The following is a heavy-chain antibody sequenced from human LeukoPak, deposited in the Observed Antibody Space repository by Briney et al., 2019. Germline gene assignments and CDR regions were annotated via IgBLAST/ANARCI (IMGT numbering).Heavy chain of an antibody. CDR2: LVVGSGNT. V-gene: IGHV1-58*01. Sequence: SVKVSCKASGFTFTSSAVQWVRQARGQRLEWIGWLVVGSGNTNYAQKFQERVTITRDMSTSTAYMELSSLRSEDTAVYYCAARDSSGYYYYYYYGMDVWGQGTTVTVSS. CDR3: AARDSSGYYYYYYYGMDV. CDR1: GFTFTSSA. D-gene: IGHD3-22*01. J-gene: IGHJ6*02.